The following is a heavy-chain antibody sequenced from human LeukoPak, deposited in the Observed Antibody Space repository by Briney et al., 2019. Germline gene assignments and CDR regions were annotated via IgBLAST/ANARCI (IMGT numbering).Heavy chain of an antibody. D-gene: IGHD6-19*01. V-gene: IGHV3-9*01. CDR1: GFTFDDYA. J-gene: IGHJ5*02. Sequence: GGSLRLSCAASGFTFDDYAMHWVRQAPGKGLEWVSGISWNSGSIGYADSVKGRFTISRDNAKNSLYPQMNSLRAEDTALYYCAKDRSSGWYRGWFDPWGQGTLVTVSS. CDR3: AKDRSSGWYRGWFDP. CDR2: ISWNSGSI.